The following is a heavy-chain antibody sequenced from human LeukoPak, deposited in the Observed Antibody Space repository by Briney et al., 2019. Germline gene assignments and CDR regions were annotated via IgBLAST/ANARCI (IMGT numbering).Heavy chain of an antibody. CDR3: AKVLTMVRGVIITGFDY. Sequence: SGGSLRLSCAASGFTFSSYGMSWVRQAPGKGLEWVSAISGSGGSTYYADSVKGRFTISRDNSKNTLYLQMNSLRAEDTAVYYCAKVLTMVRGVIITGFDYWGQGTLVTVSS. CDR2: ISGSGGST. D-gene: IGHD3-10*01. CDR1: GFTFSSYG. J-gene: IGHJ4*02. V-gene: IGHV3-23*01.